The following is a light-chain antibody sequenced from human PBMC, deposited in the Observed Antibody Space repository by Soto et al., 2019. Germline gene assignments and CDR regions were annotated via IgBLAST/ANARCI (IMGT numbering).Light chain of an antibody. V-gene: IGKV3-15*01. CDR3: QQYNNWPIT. CDR1: PSVSTN. Sequence: EIVMTQSPATLSVSPGARATLSCRASPSVSTNLAWYQQKTGQAPRLLLYGASTRATGIPARFSGSGSGTEFNLTISSLQYQDVAVYYCQQYNNWPITLGQGTRLEI. J-gene: IGKJ5*01. CDR2: GAS.